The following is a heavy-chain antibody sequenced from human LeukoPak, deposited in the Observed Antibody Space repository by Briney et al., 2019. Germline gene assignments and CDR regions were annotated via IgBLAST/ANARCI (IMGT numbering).Heavy chain of an antibody. V-gene: IGHV3-74*01. D-gene: IGHD1-14*01. CDR2: INNDGRVT. J-gene: IGHJ4*02. CDR1: GFTFSSHW. Sequence: GGSLRLSCAASGFTFSSHWMHWVRQAPGKRLVWVSFINNDGRVTRYADSVKGRFTISRDNAKNTVYLQMKSLRAEDTAMYYCARGGPGAVDYWGPGTLVTVS. CDR3: ARGGPGAVDY.